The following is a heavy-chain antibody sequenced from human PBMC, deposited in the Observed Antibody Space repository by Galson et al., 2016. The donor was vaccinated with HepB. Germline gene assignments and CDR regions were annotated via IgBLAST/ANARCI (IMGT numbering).Heavy chain of an antibody. CDR2: INRDESST. CDR3: AKPFLSSGLYYFDY. Sequence: SLRLSCAASGFTFSSYYMHWVRQAPGKGLVWVSRINRDESSTSYADSVKGRFTVSRDNAKNSLYLQMNSLRDDDTAVYYCAKPFLSSGLYYFDYWGRGTLVTVSS. CDR1: GFTFSSYY. D-gene: IGHD6-19*01. J-gene: IGHJ4*02. V-gene: IGHV3-74*01.